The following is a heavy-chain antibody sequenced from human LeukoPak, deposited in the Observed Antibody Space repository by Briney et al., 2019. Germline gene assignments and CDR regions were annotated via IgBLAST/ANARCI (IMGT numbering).Heavy chain of an antibody. Sequence: GGSVRLSCAASRFTFSNYGMLWLRQAPGKGLEWVAVIWHDGSNKYYADSLKGRFTISRDNSKNTLYLQMNSLRAEDTAVYYCARGGSYYYDSSGYYPYFDYWGQGNLVTVSS. V-gene: IGHV3-33*08. CDR3: ARGGSYYYDSSGYYPYFDY. D-gene: IGHD3-22*01. CDR1: RFTFSNYG. J-gene: IGHJ4*02. CDR2: IWHDGSNK.